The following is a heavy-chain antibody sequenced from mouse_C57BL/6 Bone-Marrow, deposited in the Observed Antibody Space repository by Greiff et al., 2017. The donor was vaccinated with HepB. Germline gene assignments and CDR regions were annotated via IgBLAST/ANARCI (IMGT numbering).Heavy chain of an antibody. J-gene: IGHJ1*03. CDR2: ISNGGGST. Sequence: EVNVVESGGGLVQPGGSLKLSCAASGFTFSDYYMYWVRQTPEKRLEWVAYISNGGGSTYYPDTVKGRFTISRDNAKNTLYLQMSRLKSEDTAMYYCARRSYYGSYWYFDVWGTGTTVTVSS. CDR1: GFTFSDYY. CDR3: ARRSYYGSYWYFDV. V-gene: IGHV5-12*01. D-gene: IGHD1-1*01.